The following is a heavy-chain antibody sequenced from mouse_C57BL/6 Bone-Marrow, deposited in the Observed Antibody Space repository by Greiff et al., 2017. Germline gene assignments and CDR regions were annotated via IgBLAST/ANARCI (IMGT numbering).Heavy chain of an antibody. CDR3: AFITTVVGYFDV. CDR2: IYPGSGST. V-gene: IGHV1-55*01. CDR1: GYTFTSYW. Sequence: VQLQQPGAELVKPGASVKMSCKASGYTFTSYWITWVKQRPGQGLEWIGDIYPGSGSTNYNEKFKSKATLTVDTSSSTAYMQLSSLTSEDSAVYYCAFITTVVGYFDVWGTGTTVTVSS. D-gene: IGHD1-1*01. J-gene: IGHJ1*03.